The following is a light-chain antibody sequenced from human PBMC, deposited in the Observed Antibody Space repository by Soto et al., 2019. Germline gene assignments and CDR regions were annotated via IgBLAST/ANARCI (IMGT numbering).Light chain of an antibody. CDR1: ISNIGAGYG. Sequence: QSVLTQPPSVSGAPGQRVTLSCTGSISNIGAGYGVHWYQQLPGRAPKLLVYDNTKRHSGVSDRFSGSKSGTSASLAITRLQAGDEADYYCQSYDSSLSGVVFGGGTKVTVL. CDR2: DNT. J-gene: IGLJ2*01. CDR3: QSYDSSLSGVV. V-gene: IGLV1-40*01.